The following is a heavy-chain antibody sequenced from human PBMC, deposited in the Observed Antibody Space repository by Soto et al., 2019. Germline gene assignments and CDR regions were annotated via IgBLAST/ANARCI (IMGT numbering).Heavy chain of an antibody. V-gene: IGHV3-30-3*01. CDR3: AGDARVRGLDP. Sequence: QVQLVESGGGVVQPGRSLRLSCAASGFTFSSYAMHWVRQAPGKGLEWVAVISYDGSNKYYADSVKGRFTISRDNSKNTLYLQMNSLRAEDTAVYYCAGDARVRGLDPWGQGTLVTVSS. CDR2: ISYDGSNK. D-gene: IGHD3-10*01. CDR1: GFTFSSYA. J-gene: IGHJ5*02.